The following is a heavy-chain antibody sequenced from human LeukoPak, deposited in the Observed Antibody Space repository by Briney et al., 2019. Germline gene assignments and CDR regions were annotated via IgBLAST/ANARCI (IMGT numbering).Heavy chain of an antibody. J-gene: IGHJ4*02. V-gene: IGHV3-21*04. Sequence: PGGSLRLSCAASGFTFSSYSLNWVRQAPGKGLEWVSSISASGSYIFNADLVKGRITISRDNSKNTLYLQMNSLRAEDTAVYYCANDGEGENAFDYWGQGTLVTVSS. CDR2: ISASGSYI. CDR3: ANDGEGENAFDY. D-gene: IGHD2-21*01. CDR1: GFTFSSYS.